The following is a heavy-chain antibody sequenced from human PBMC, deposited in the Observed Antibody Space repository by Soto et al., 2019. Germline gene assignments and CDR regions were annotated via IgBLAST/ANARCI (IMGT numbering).Heavy chain of an antibody. CDR3: ARVAEDYYCSGSSYYYYYGMDV. J-gene: IGHJ6*02. CDR2: IYSGGST. Sequence: EVQLVESGGGLVQPGGSLRLSCAASGFTVSSNYMSWVRQAPGKGLEWVSVIYSGGSTYYADSVKGRFTISRHNSKNTLYLQMNSLRAEDTAVYYCARVAEDYYCSGSSYYYYYGMDVWGQGTTVTVSS. CDR1: GFTVSSNY. V-gene: IGHV3-53*04. D-gene: IGHD3-10*01.